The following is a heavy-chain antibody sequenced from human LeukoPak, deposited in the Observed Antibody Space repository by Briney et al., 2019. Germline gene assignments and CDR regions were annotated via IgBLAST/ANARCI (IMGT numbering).Heavy chain of an antibody. Sequence: ASAKVSCKVSGYTLTELSMHWVRQAPGKGLEWMGGFDPEDGETIYAQKFQGRVTMTEDTSTDTAYMELSSLRSEDTAVYYCATGLSFAAGPLGALVYWGQGTLVTVSS. D-gene: IGHD6-13*01. CDR2: FDPEDGET. CDR3: ATGLSFAAGPLGALVY. J-gene: IGHJ4*02. V-gene: IGHV1-24*01. CDR1: GYTLTELS.